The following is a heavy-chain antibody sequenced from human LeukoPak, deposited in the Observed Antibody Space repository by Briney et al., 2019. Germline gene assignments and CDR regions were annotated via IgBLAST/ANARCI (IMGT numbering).Heavy chain of an antibody. V-gene: IGHV4-59*01. J-gene: IGHJ6*02. CDR3: ARADCSSTSCYGLDA. D-gene: IGHD2-2*01. CDR1: GGSISGYY. CDR2: IYYSGST. Sequence: SETLSLTCTVSGGSISGYYWSWIRQPPGKGLEWIGYIYYSGSTNYNPSLKSRVTISVDTSKNQFSLKLSSVTAADTAVYYCARADCSSTSCYGLDAWGQGTTVTVSS.